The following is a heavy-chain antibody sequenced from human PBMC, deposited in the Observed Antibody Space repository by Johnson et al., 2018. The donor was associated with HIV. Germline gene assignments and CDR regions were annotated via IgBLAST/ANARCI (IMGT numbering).Heavy chain of an antibody. CDR1: GFTFDDYG. Sequence: VQLVESGGGVVRPGGSLRLSCAASGFTFDDYGMSWVRQAPGKGLEWVSGINWNGGSTGYADSVKGRFTISRDNAKNSLYLQMNSLRPEDTGLYYCAKDIASGYTNGGTLDIWGQGTMVTVSS. V-gene: IGHV3-20*04. J-gene: IGHJ3*02. CDR3: AKDIASGYTNGGTLDI. CDR2: INWNGGST. D-gene: IGHD6-19*01.